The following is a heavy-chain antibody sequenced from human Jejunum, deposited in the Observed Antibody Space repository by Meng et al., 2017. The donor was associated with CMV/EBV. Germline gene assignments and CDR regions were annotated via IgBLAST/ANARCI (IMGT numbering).Heavy chain of an antibody. CDR3: AKRRTMLGVVIKDFLDS. Sequence: FSFNNYAMHWVRQIPGKGLESVAFIRHAGSNPKYSDSVKGRFIISRDNWKNTLYLEMNSLRGEDAAVYYCAKRRTMLGVVIKDFLDSWGQGTLVTVSS. J-gene: IGHJ4*02. V-gene: IGHV3-30*02. D-gene: IGHD3-3*01. CDR2: IRHAGSNP. CDR1: FSFNNYA.